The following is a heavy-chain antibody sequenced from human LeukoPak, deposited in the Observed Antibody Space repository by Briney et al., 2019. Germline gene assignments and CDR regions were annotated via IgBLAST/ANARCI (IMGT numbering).Heavy chain of an antibody. V-gene: IGHV3-11*01. CDR1: GFTFSDYY. J-gene: IGHJ4*02. Sequence: PGGSLRLSCAASGFTFSDYYMSWIRQAPGKGLEWVSYISSSGSTIYYADSVKGRFTISRDNAKNSLYLQMNSLRAEDTAVYYCARYHNQDYYDSSGYYWNYWGQGALVTVSS. D-gene: IGHD3-22*01. CDR3: ARYHNQDYYDSSGYYWNY. CDR2: ISSSGSTI.